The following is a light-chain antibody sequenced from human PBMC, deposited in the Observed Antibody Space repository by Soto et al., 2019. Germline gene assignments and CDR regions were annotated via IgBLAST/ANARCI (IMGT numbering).Light chain of an antibody. Sequence: DIQMTQSPSSLSASVRDRVTMTCRASQTMGTFLNWYQQRPGKAPKLLISAASSLQGGVPSRFSGSGSGSHFTLPITSLQLEDWATNCCQQSYSPSYFFGQGTK. V-gene: IGKV1-39*01. CDR3: QQSYSPSYF. J-gene: IGKJ2*01. CDR2: AAS. CDR1: QTMGTF.